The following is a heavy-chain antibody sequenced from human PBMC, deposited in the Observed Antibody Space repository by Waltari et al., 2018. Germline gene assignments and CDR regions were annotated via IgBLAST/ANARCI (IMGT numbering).Heavy chain of an antibody. CDR2: IYYSGNT. V-gene: IGHV4-39*01. D-gene: IGHD3-3*01. Sequence: QLQLQESGPGLVKPSETLSLTCTVSGGSISSSRYYWGWIRQPPGKGLEWIGSIYYSGNTYYNPSLKSRVTISVDTSKNQFSLKLSSVTAADTAVYYCARHAGDFWSGYHFDYWGQGTLVTVSS. J-gene: IGHJ4*02. CDR3: ARHAGDFWSGYHFDY. CDR1: GGSISSSRYY.